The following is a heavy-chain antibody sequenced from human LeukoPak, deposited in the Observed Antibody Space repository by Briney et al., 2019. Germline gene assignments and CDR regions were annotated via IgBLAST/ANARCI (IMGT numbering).Heavy chain of an antibody. CDR3: ASSKTYYYDSSDVDAFDI. D-gene: IGHD3-22*01. Sequence: SVKVSCKASGGTFSSYAISWVRQAPGQGLEWMGGIIPIFGTANYAQKFQGRVTITADKSTSTAYMELSSLRSEDTAVYYCASSKTYYYDSSDVDAFDIWGQGTMVTVSS. CDR2: IIPIFGTA. CDR1: GGTFSSYA. J-gene: IGHJ3*02. V-gene: IGHV1-69*06.